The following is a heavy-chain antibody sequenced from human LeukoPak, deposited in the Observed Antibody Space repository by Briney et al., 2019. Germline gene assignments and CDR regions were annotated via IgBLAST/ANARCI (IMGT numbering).Heavy chain of an antibody. CDR3: AEAGGYFFDH. CDR2: ISGNTAII. CDR1: GFTFSDYA. V-gene: IGHV3-23*01. J-gene: IGHJ4*02. Sequence: GGSLRLSCAASGFTFSDYAMSWVRLIPGKGLESVSTISGNTAIIYYADSVKGRFTISRDNSKNTLYLQMSGLKVDDSAIYYCAEAGGYFFDHWGQGTLVTVSS.